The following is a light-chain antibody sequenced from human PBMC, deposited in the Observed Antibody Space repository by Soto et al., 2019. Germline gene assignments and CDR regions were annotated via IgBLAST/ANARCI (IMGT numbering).Light chain of an antibody. V-gene: IGKV3-15*01. CDR1: QSVRSK. CDR3: QQRSNWPPLT. Sequence: EIVLTQSPASLSVSPGERATLSCRASQSVRSKVAWYQQKPGQAPSLVIYDTYIRATGIPARFSGSGFGTEFTLTISSLQPEDFAVYYCQQRSNWPPLTFGGGTKVEIK. CDR2: DTY. J-gene: IGKJ4*01.